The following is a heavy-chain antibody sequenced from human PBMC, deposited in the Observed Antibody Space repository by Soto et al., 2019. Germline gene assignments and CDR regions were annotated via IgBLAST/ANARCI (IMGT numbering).Heavy chain of an antibody. Sequence: QVQLVQSGAEVKKPGASVKVSCKASGYTFTGYYMHWVRQAPGQGLEWMGWINPNSGGTNYAQKFQGWVTMTRYTSISKAYMELSRLRSDDTAVYYCARGGDLYCSGGSCYSWFDPWGQGTLVTVSS. J-gene: IGHJ5*02. CDR1: GYTFTGYY. D-gene: IGHD2-15*01. CDR2: INPNSGGT. CDR3: ARGGDLYCSGGSCYSWFDP. V-gene: IGHV1-2*04.